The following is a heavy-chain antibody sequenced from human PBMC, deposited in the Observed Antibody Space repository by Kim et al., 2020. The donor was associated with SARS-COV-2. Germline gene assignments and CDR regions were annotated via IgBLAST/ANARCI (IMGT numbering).Heavy chain of an antibody. J-gene: IGHJ6*02. CDR1: GYSFTSYW. D-gene: IGHD1-20*01. V-gene: IGHV5-51*01. Sequence: GESLKISCKGSGYSFTSYWIGWVRQMPGKGLEWMGIIYPGDSDTRYSPSFQGQVTISADKSISTAYLQWSSLKASDTAMYYCARLNSVHALYYYYGMDVWGQGTTVTVSS. CDR2: IYPGDSDT. CDR3: ARLNSVHALYYYYGMDV.